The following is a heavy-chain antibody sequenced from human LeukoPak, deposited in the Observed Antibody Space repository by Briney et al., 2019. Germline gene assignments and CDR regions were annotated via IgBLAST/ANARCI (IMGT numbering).Heavy chain of an antibody. V-gene: IGHV3-21*01. D-gene: IGHD6-13*01. Sequence: GGSLRLSCAASGFTFSSYSMNWVRQAPGKGLEWVSSISSSSSYIYYADSVKGRFTISRDNAKNSLYLQMNSLRAEDTAVYYCARVMFKTGYSSSWFAYYMDVWGKGTTVTVSS. CDR1: GFTFSSYS. CDR3: ARVMFKTGYSSSWFAYYMDV. CDR2: ISSSSSYI. J-gene: IGHJ6*03.